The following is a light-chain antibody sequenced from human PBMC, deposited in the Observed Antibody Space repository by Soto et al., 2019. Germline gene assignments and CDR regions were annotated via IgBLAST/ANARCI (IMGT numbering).Light chain of an antibody. CDR3: QQRSNWPPAVT. CDR2: DAS. J-gene: IGKJ4*01. CDR1: QTVSIY. Sequence: EIVLTQSPATLSLSPGERATLSCRASQTVSIYLAWYQQKSGQAPRLLIYDASNRATGIPARFSGSGSETDFTLTISSLEPEDFAVYYCQQRSNWPPAVTFGGGTKVEVK. V-gene: IGKV3-11*01.